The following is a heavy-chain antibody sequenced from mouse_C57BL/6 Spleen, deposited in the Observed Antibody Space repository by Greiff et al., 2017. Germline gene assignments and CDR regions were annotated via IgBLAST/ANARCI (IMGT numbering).Heavy chain of an antibody. CDR3: ARRTDYDYFDY. CDR2: IHPNNGGT. J-gene: IGHJ2*01. Sequence: EVQLQQSGPELVKPGASVKISCKASGYTFTDYYMTWVKQSHGKSLEWIGDIHPNNGGTSYTQKFKGKATLTVDKSSSTTYMELRSLTSDDSAVYYCARRTDYDYFDYWGQGTTLTVSS. V-gene: IGHV1-26*01. CDR1: GYTFTDYY. D-gene: IGHD2-4*01.